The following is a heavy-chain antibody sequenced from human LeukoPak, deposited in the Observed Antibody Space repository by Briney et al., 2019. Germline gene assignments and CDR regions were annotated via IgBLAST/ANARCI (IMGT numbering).Heavy chain of an antibody. CDR1: GFTFTSYA. CDR3: ASLRGASVANRRGASDI. D-gene: IGHD5-12*01. V-gene: IGHV3-23*01. J-gene: IGHJ3*02. Sequence: GGSLRLSCAASGFTFTSYAMTWVRQAPGKGLEWVSAISGSGGSTYYADSVKGRFTISRDNSKNMLYLEVNSLRAEDTAVYYCASLRGASVANRRGASDIWGQGTMVTVS. CDR2: ISGSGGST.